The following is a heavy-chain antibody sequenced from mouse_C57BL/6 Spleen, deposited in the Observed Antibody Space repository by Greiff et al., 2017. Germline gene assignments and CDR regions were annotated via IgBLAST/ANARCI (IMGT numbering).Heavy chain of an antibody. CDR3: ASTGLDY. Sequence: EVQLVESGGGLVKPGASLKLSCAASGFTFSDYGMHWVRQAPEKGLEWVAYISSGSSTIYYADTVKGRFTITRDNAMNTLFLQMTSLRSEDTAMYYCASTGLDYWGQGTTLTVSS. J-gene: IGHJ2*01. D-gene: IGHD4-1*01. CDR1: GFTFSDYG. CDR2: ISSGSSTI. V-gene: IGHV5-17*01.